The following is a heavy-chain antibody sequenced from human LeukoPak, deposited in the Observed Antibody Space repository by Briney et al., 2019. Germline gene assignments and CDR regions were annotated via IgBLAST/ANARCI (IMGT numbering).Heavy chain of an antibody. J-gene: IGHJ4*02. Sequence: PGGSLRLSCAASGFTFSSYGMHWVRQAPGKGLEWVAVISYDGSNKYYADSVKGRFTISRDNSKNTLYLQMNSLRAEDTAVYYCVKDIGRLLPPRFDYWGQGTLVTVSS. CDR3: VKDIGRLLPPRFDY. CDR2: ISYDGSNK. CDR1: GFTFSSYG. V-gene: IGHV3-30*18. D-gene: IGHD2/OR15-2a*01.